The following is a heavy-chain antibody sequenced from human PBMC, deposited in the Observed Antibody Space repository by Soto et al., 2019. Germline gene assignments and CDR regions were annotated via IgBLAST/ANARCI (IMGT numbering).Heavy chain of an antibody. CDR3: AKDRVGDYES. CDR2: ISGSGGST. D-gene: IGHD4-17*01. Sequence: PGCSLRLPRAASGFTFSSSAMSMTRQAPGKGLEWVSAISGSGGSTYYADSVKGRFTISRDNSKNTLYLQMNSLRAEDTAVYYCAKDRVGDYESWGQGILVTVSS. J-gene: IGHJ5*02. CDR1: GFTFSSSA. V-gene: IGHV3-23*01.